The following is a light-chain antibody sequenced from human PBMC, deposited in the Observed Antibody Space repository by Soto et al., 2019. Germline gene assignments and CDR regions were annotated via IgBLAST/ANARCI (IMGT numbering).Light chain of an antibody. Sequence: HSVLTQPPSESGAPAQRIVISCSGVTSHIGSDHVYWYQQLPGTALKLVIYNSNRRPSGIPDRFSGSKSGASASLAIRGLRSEDEAEYYCAAWDDSLSGHVVFGGGTKVTVL. CDR3: AAWDDSLSGHVV. CDR2: NSN. V-gene: IGLV1-47*01. CDR1: TSHIGSDH. J-gene: IGLJ2*01.